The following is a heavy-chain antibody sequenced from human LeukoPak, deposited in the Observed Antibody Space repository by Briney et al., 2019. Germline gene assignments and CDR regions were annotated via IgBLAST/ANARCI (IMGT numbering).Heavy chain of an antibody. Sequence: SETLSLTCTVSGGSFSTYYWSWIRQPAGKGLEWIGHIYTSGATNYNPSLKSRVTMSIDTCKNQFSLKLSSVTAADTAVYYCARDAKYYYGSRTDCFFEYWGQGTLLTVSS. CDR2: IYTSGAT. D-gene: IGHD3-10*01. CDR1: GGSFSTYY. V-gene: IGHV4-4*07. J-gene: IGHJ4*02. CDR3: ARDAKYYYGSRTDCFFEY.